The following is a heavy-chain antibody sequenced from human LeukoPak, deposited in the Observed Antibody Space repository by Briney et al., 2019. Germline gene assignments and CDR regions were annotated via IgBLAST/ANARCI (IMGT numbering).Heavy chain of an antibody. Sequence: GGSLRLSCAASGFTFSSYGMHWVRQAPGKGLEWVAVISYDGSNKYYADSVKGRFTISRDNSKNTLYLQMNSLRAEDTAVYYCASLGVTMIVVERAFDIWGQGTMVTVSS. CDR1: GFTFSSYG. CDR2: ISYDGSNK. J-gene: IGHJ3*02. D-gene: IGHD3-22*01. CDR3: ASLGVTMIVVERAFDI. V-gene: IGHV3-30*03.